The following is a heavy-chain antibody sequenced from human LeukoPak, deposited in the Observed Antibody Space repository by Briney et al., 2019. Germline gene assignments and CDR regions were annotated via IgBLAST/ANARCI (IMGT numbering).Heavy chain of an antibody. CDR1: GGSFSGYY. CDR3: ARDHQGTYFDFWSGSKANNYYYMDV. D-gene: IGHD3-3*01. CDR2: INHSGST. J-gene: IGHJ6*03. V-gene: IGHV4-34*01. Sequence: SETLSLTCAVYGGSFSGYYWNWIRQPPGKGLEWIGEINHSGSTNYNPSLKSRVTISVDTSKNQFSLKLRSVTAADTAVYYCARDHQGTYFDFWSGSKANNYYYMDVWGKGTTVTVSS.